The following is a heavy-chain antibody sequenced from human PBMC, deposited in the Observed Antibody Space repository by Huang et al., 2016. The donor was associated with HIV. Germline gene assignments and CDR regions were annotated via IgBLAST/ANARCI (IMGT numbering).Heavy chain of an antibody. CDR2: VRRIGVGGA. CDR1: GFIFNDFA. J-gene: IGHJ6*03. CDR3: SPTGDDYFYYYMDV. V-gene: IGHV3-49*03. Sequence: VESGGDAVQSGRSLRLSCRGSGFIFNDFAINWFRQSPGKGLEWLGCVRRIGVGGALKSGRAVKDRFSVARDEAKNVAFLQMENLQVDDTAVYYCSPTGDDYFYYYMDVWGNGTTVIVS. D-gene: IGHD4-17*01.